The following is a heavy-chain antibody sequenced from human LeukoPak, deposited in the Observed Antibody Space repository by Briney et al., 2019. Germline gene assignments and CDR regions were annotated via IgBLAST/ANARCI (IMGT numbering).Heavy chain of an antibody. CDR3: ARTVGSNYRWFDP. D-gene: IGHD1-26*01. Sequence: GASVKVSCKASGYTFTGYYMHWVRQAPGQGLEWMGWISAYNGNTNYAQKLQGRVTMTTDTSTSTAYMELRSLRSDDTAVYYCARTVGSNYRWFDPWGQGTLVTVSS. CDR1: GYTFTGYY. CDR2: ISAYNGNT. V-gene: IGHV1-18*04. J-gene: IGHJ5*02.